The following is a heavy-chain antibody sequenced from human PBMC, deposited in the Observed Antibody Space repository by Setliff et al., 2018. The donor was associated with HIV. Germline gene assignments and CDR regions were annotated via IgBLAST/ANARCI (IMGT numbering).Heavy chain of an antibody. CDR3: ASSRPPDDSSGFLDH. CDR1: GFTFSTYY. V-gene: IGHV3-7*03. J-gene: IGHJ4*02. CDR2: INQDGIWK. Sequence: LRLSCAASGFTFSTYYMSWVRQAPGKGLEWVANINQDGIWKYYADSVKGRFTISRDNAKNSLYLQMNSLRAEDTAIYYCASSRPPDDSSGFLDHWGQGTLVTV. D-gene: IGHD3-22*01.